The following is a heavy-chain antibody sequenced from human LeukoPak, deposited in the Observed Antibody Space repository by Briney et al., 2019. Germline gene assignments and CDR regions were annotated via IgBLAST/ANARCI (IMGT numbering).Heavy chain of an antibody. CDR1: GFTFSSYE. D-gene: IGHD6-19*01. Sequence: GGSLRLSCAASGFTFSSYEMNWVRQAPGKGLEWLSYISSGGTTIYYADSVKGRFTISRDNAKSSLYLQMNSLRAEDTAVYHCAKDALSGWYGYSDYWGQGTLVTVSS. CDR2: ISSGGTTI. J-gene: IGHJ4*02. V-gene: IGHV3-48*03. CDR3: AKDALSGWYGYSDY.